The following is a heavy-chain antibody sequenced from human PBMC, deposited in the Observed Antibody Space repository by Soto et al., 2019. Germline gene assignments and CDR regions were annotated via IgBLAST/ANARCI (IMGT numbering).Heavy chain of an antibody. J-gene: IGHJ4*02. D-gene: IGHD3-22*01. CDR2: ISPGLSFI. CDR3: AKGHYYDSSAYCDY. Sequence: GGSLRLSCAASGFNFNDYQIHWVRQAPGEGLEWVSGISPGLSFIYYADSVKGRFTISRDNSKNTLYLQMNSLRAEDTAVYYCAKGHYYDSSAYCDYWGQGTLVTAPQ. V-gene: IGHV3-23*01. CDR1: GFNFNDYQ.